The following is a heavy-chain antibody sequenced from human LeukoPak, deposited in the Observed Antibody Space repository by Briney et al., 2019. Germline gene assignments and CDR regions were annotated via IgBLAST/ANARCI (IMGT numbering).Heavy chain of an antibody. CDR1: GGTFSSYA. CDR2: FIPIFGTA. V-gene: IGHV1-69*13. J-gene: IGHJ6*04. CDR3: ARDKRDPSYYYYGMDV. Sequence: SVKVSCKASGGTFSSYAISWVRQAPGQGLEWMGGFIPIFGTANYAQKFQGRVTITADESTSTAYMELSSLRSEDTAVYYCARDKRDPSYYYYGMDVWGKRTTVTVSS.